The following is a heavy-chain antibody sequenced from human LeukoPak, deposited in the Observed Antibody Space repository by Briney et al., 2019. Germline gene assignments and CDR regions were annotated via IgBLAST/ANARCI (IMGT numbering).Heavy chain of an antibody. J-gene: IGHJ4*02. D-gene: IGHD6-13*01. V-gene: IGHV1-69*04. Sequence: ASVKVSCKASGGTFSSYAISWVRQAPGQGLEWMGRIIPILGIANYAQKFQGRVTITADKSTSTAYMELSSLRSEDTAVYYCAREHSSSWDQFDYWGQGTLVTVSS. CDR2: IIPILGIA. CDR1: GGTFSSYA. CDR3: AREHSSSWDQFDY.